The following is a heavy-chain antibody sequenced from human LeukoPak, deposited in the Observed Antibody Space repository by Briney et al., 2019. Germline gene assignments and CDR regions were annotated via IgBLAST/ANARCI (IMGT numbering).Heavy chain of an antibody. CDR1: GGSISSYY. V-gene: IGHV4-59*06. J-gene: IGHJ5*02. Sequence: SETLSLTCTVSGGSISSYYWSWIRQHPGKGLEWIGYIYYSGSTYYNPSLKSRVTISVDTSKNQFSLKLSSVTAADTAVYYCARAGYCSSTSCPTSYNWFDLWGQGTLVTVSS. CDR3: ARAGYCSSTSCPTSYNWFDL. D-gene: IGHD2-2*01. CDR2: IYYSGST.